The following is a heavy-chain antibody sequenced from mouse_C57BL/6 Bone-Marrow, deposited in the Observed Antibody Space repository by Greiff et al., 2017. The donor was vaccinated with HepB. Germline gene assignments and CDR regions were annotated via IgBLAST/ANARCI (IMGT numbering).Heavy chain of an antibody. J-gene: IGHJ4*01. CDR2: ISYDGSN. V-gene: IGHV3-6*01. CDR3: ARDRASRPYAMDY. D-gene: IGHD3-1*01. Sequence: ESGPGLVKPSQSLSLTCSVTGYSITSGYYWNWIRQFPGNKLEWMGYISYDGSNNYNPSLKNRISITRDTSKNQFFLKLNSVTTEDTATYYCARDRASRPYAMDYWGQGTSVTVSS. CDR1: GYSITSGYY.